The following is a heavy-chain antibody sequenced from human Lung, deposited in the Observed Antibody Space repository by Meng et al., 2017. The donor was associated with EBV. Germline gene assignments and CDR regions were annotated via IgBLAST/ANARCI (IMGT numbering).Heavy chain of an antibody. CDR3: AREVPMIVMNWLDP. Sequence: QLHLQKSGLGLVSPSETRSLTCTVSGGSISSSVHYWNWTRQSPGKGLQWIGSIHYSGRTSYNPSLKSRVTISVDTSKNQFSLKLSSVVAADTAVYYCAREVPMIVMNWLDPWGQGTLVTVSS. CDR2: IHYSGRT. CDR1: GGSISSSVHY. D-gene: IGHD3-22*01. J-gene: IGHJ5*02. V-gene: IGHV4-39*07.